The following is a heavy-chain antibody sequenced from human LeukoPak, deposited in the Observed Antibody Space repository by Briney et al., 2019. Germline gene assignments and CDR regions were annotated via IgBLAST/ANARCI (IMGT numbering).Heavy chain of an antibody. CDR1: GFTFSTYA. Sequence: GGSLRLSCAAPGFTFSTYAMSWVRQAPGKGLEWVSTISDSGANTYYADSVRGRFTISRDNAMNSLYLQMNSLRAEDTAIYYCARSLPYGTTWYGRSDFWGQGTLVTVSS. D-gene: IGHD6-13*01. CDR3: ARSLPYGTTWYGRSDF. V-gene: IGHV3-23*01. CDR2: ISDSGANT. J-gene: IGHJ4*02.